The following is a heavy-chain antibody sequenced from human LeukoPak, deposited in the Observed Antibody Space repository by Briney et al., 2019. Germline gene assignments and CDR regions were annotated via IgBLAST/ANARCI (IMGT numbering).Heavy chain of an antibody. CDR2: ISSSGSTI. CDR1: GFTFSDYY. V-gene: IGHV3-11*01. CDR3: ARVSGSYSPTYFDY. J-gene: IGHJ4*02. Sequence: GGSLRLSCAASGFTFSDYYMSWIRQAPGKGLEWVSYISSSGSTIYYADSVRGRFTISRDNAKNSLYLQMNSLRAEDTAVYYCARVSGSYSPTYFDYWGQGTLVTVSS. D-gene: IGHD1-26*01.